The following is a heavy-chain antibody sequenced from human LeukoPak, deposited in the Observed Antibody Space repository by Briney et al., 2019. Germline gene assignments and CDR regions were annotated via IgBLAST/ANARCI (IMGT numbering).Heavy chain of an antibody. CDR2: MSYDGSNK. CDR3: AKDPGAYCGGDCYSGYFDY. V-gene: IGHV3-30*18. Sequence: GGSLRLSCAASGFTFSSYGMHWVRQAPGKGLEWVAVMSYDGSNKYYADSVKGRFTISRDNSKNTLYLQMNSLRAEDTAVYYCAKDPGAYCGGDCYSGYFDYWGQGTLVTVSS. D-gene: IGHD2-21*02. CDR1: GFTFSSYG. J-gene: IGHJ4*02.